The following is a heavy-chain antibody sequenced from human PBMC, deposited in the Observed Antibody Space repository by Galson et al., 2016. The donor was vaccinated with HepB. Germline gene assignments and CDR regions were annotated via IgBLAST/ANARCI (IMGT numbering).Heavy chain of an antibody. CDR3: ARDNGVMPGAMDV. Sequence: TLRLSCAASEFIFSYYAMHWVRQAPGKGLEWVALISSDGWRTDYADSVQDRFTISRDNSKNTLYLQMNSLGAEDTAVYYCARDNGVMPGAMDVWGQGTTVTVSS. CDR1: EFIFSYYA. J-gene: IGHJ6*02. CDR2: ISSDGWRT. V-gene: IGHV3-30*01. D-gene: IGHD2-8*01.